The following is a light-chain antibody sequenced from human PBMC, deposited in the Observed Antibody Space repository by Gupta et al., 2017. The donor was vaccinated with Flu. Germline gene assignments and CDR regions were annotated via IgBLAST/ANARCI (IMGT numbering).Light chain of an antibody. CDR2: LVS. V-gene: IGKV2-30*01. CDR1: QSLMYSDGSTV. J-gene: IGKJ1*01. Sequence: DVVMTQSPLSLPVTLGQPASISCRSSQSLMYSDGSTVLHWFQQRPGQSPRRLIYLVSHRDSGVPDRFSGSGSGTEFTLKISRVEAEDVGIYFCMQGAHWPWAFGQGTKVEIK. CDR3: MQGAHWPWA.